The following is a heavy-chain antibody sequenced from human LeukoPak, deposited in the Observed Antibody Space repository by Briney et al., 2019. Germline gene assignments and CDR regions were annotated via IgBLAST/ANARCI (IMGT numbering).Heavy chain of an antibody. CDR1: GFDFSHYW. CDR2: IKEDGSEK. Sequence: GGSLRLSCAVSGFDFSHYWMSWVRQAPGKGLDWVANIKEDGSEKYYVDSVKGRFTISRDNAKKSLYLQMSSLRAEDTAVYYCVTAPEGRKASYRPLDFWGQGTLVIVSS. D-gene: IGHD5-18*01. J-gene: IGHJ4*02. CDR3: VTAPEGRKASYRPLDF. V-gene: IGHV3-7*05.